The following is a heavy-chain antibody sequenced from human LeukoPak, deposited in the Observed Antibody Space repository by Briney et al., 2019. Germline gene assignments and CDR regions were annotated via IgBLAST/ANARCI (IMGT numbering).Heavy chain of an antibody. CDR3: ASRDYYGSGTYYNPLHY. CDR2: VSGSGSKT. CDR1: GFTFSSCA. J-gene: IGHJ4*02. V-gene: IGHV3-23*01. Sequence: GGSLRLSCAASGFTFSSCAMSWGRLASGKGLEWVSAVSGSGSKTYYADSVKGRFTISRDNSRNTLYLQMNSLRAEDTAVYYCASRDYYGSGTYYNPLHYWGQGTLVTVSS. D-gene: IGHD3-10*01.